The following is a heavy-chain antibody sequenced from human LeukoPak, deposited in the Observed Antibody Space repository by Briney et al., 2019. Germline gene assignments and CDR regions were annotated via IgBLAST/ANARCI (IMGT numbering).Heavy chain of an antibody. Sequence: GGSLRLSCAASGFTFSSYGMHWVRQAPGKGLEWVAVIWYDGSNKYYADSVKGRFTISRDNSKNTLYLQMNSLRAEDTAVYYCARDLGYCSGGSCYSDAYYYYGMDVWGQGTAVTVSS. J-gene: IGHJ6*02. V-gene: IGHV3-33*01. CDR2: IWYDGSNK. CDR1: GFTFSSYG. D-gene: IGHD2-15*01. CDR3: ARDLGYCSGGSCYSDAYYYYGMDV.